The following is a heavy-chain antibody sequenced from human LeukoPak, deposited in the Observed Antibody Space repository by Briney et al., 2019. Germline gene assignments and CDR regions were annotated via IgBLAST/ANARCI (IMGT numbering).Heavy chain of an antibody. D-gene: IGHD3-10*01. Sequence: PSETLSLTCTVSGGSISSYYWSWIRQPPGKGLEWIGYIYYSGSTNYNPSLKSRVIISLDTSKNQLSLKLSSVTAADTAVYYCARDRKWGYYNSGFDYWGQGTLVTVSS. CDR3: ARDRKWGYYNSGFDY. CDR2: IYYSGST. J-gene: IGHJ4*02. CDR1: GGSISSYY. V-gene: IGHV4-59*01.